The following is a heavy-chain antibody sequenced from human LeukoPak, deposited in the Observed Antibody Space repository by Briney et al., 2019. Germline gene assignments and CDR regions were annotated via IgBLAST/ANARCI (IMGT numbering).Heavy chain of an antibody. CDR2: IIPIFDKA. Sequence: SVKVSCKASGGTFESYAISWVRQAPGQGLEWMGGIIPIFDKADYAQKFQGRVTITADESTSTAYMELSSLRSEDTAVYYCARGGLYYDILTGYYTPFGLDYWGQGTLVTVSS. J-gene: IGHJ4*02. CDR1: GGTFESYA. V-gene: IGHV1-69*13. D-gene: IGHD3-9*01. CDR3: ARGGLYYDILTGYYTPFGLDY.